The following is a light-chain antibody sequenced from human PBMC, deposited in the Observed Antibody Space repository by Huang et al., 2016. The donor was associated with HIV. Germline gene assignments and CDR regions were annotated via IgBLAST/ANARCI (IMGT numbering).Light chain of an antibody. CDR1: QSVSSSY. CDR2: GAS. V-gene: IGKV3-20*01. Sequence: IVLTQSPGTLSLSPGERATLSCRASQSVSSSYLAWYQQRPGQAPRLLIYGASSRATGILDRFSGSGSGTDFTLTISRLEPGDFAVYYCQQYGNSPPDTFGQGTKLEIK. J-gene: IGKJ2*01. CDR3: QQYGNSPPDT.